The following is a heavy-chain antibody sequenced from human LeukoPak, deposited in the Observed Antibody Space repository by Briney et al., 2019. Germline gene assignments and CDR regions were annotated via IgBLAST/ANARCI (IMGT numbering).Heavy chain of an antibody. D-gene: IGHD6-6*01. CDR2: IKQDGSEK. CDR3: ARAVSSSSYPFDY. Sequence: GGSLRLSCAASGFTFSSYWMSWVRQAPGKGLEWVANIKQDGSEKYYVDSVKGRFTISRDNAKNSLYLQMNSLRAEDTAVYYCARAVSSSSYPFDYWGQGTLVTVSS. V-gene: IGHV3-7*01. CDR1: GFTFSSYW. J-gene: IGHJ4*02.